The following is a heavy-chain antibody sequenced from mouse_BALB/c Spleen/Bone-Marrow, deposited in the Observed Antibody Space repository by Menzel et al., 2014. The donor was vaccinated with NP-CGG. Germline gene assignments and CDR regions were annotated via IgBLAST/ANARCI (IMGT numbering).Heavy chain of an antibody. CDR3: ARESYGNWFAY. D-gene: IGHD2-1*01. CDR1: GYTFTSYT. J-gene: IGHJ3*01. Sequence: QVQLQQSGAELARPGASVKMSCKASGYTFTSYTMHWVKQRPGQGLEWIGYINPSSGYTNYNQKFKDKATLTADKSSSTAYMQLSSLTSEDPAAYYCARESYGNWFAYWGQGTLVTVSA. CDR2: INPSSGYT. V-gene: IGHV1-4*01.